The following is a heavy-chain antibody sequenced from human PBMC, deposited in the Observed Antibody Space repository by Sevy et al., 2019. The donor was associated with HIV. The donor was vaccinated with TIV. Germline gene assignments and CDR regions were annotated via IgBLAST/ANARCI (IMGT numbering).Heavy chain of an antibody. CDR1: GFTFSDYY. CDR2: ISSSGSTI. V-gene: IGHV3-11*04. D-gene: IGHD3-10*01. CDR3: ARDLYPRLYYYGSGGWFDP. Sequence: GGSLRLSCAASGFTFSDYYMSWIRQAPGKGLEWVSYISSSGSTIYYADSVKGRFTISRDNAKNSLYLQMNSLRAEDTASYYCARDLYPRLYYYGSGGWFDPWGQGTLVTVSS. J-gene: IGHJ5*02.